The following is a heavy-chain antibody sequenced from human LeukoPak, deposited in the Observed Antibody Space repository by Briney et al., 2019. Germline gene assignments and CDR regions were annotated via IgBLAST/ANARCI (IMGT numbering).Heavy chain of an antibody. J-gene: IGHJ4*02. V-gene: IGHV3-30*07. CDR3: ARGSESPGDY. D-gene: IGHD3-3*01. Sequence: GGSLRLSCAASGFTFSSYAMHWVRQAPGKGLEWVAVISYDGSNKYYADSVKGRFTISRDNSKNSLYLQMNSLRAEDTAVYYCARGSESPGDYWGQGTLVTVSS. CDR2: ISYDGSNK. CDR1: GFTFSSYA.